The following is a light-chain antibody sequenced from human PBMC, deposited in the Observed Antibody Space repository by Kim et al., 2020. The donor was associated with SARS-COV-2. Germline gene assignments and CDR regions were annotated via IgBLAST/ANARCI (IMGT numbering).Light chain of an antibody. V-gene: IGLV2-8*01. CDR1: SSGLGGYGGYTY. J-gene: IGLJ1*01. CDR3: TTHANSNYI. CDR2: EVT. Sequence: QSALTQPPSASGSPGQSVTISCSGASSGLGGYGGYTYVSWYQQHPGNAPKLIIYEVTKRPSGVPNRFSGSKSGNTAFLTVSGLQAEDEADYYCTTHANSNYIFGTGTKVTVL.